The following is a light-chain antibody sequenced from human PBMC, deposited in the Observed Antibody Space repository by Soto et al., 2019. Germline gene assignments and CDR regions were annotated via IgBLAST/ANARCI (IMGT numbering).Light chain of an antibody. CDR1: QSVSSSY. V-gene: IGKV3-20*01. Sequence: EIVLTQSPGTLSLSPGERATLSCRASQSVSSSYLAWYQQKPGQAHRLLIYGASSRATGIPDRFSGSGSGTDFTLTISRLEPEDFAVYYCQPYGSSPLAFGGGTKVEIK. J-gene: IGKJ4*01. CDR3: QPYGSSPLA. CDR2: GAS.